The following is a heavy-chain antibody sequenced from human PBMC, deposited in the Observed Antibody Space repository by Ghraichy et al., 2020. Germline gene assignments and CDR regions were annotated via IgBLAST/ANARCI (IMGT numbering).Heavy chain of an antibody. J-gene: IGHJ3*02. CDR1: GDSINSGGHS. CDR2: IFYTGLT. Sequence: SETLSLTCTVSGDSINSGGHSWSWLRQHPGKGLEWIGYIFYTGLTDYNPSLKSRTTISIDTSKNQFSLKLTSVTAADTAIYFCARDLYASSGVLFDIWGQGTRVTVSS. D-gene: IGHD2-2*01. V-gene: IGHV4-31*03. CDR3: ARDLYASSGVLFDI.